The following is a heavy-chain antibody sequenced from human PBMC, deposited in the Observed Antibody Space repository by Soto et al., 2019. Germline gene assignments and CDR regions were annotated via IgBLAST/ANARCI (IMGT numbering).Heavy chain of an antibody. V-gene: IGHV4-59*11. J-gene: IGHJ5*02. Sequence: PSETLSLTCTVSGGSISSHYWSWIRQPPGKGLEYIGFIYYSGSTNYNPSLKSRVTISLDTSKNQFSLKLRSVTAADTAVYYCARVPGSGPVNWFDPWGQGTRVTVSS. CDR3: ARVPGSGPVNWFDP. D-gene: IGHD3-10*01. CDR1: GGSISSHY. CDR2: IYYSGST.